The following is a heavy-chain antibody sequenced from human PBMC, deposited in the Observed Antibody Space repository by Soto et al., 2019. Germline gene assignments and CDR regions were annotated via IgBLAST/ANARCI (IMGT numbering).Heavy chain of an antibody. CDR1: GFTFSSYS. Sequence: GGSLRLSCAASGFTFSSYSMNWVRQAPGKGLEWVSYISSSSSTIYYADSVKGRFTISRDNAKNSLYLQMNSLRAEDTAVYYCARDYVGAYCSSTSCYSDYYYGMDVWGKGTTVTVSS. V-gene: IGHV3-48*01. CDR2: ISSSSSTI. CDR3: ARDYVGAYCSSTSCYSDYYYGMDV. J-gene: IGHJ6*04. D-gene: IGHD2-2*01.